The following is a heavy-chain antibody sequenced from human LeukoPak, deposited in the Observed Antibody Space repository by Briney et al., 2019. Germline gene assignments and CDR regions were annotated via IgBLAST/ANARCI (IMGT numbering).Heavy chain of an antibody. Sequence: ASVKVSCKESGYTFTSYYMHWVRQAPGQGLEWMGIINPSGGSTSYAQKFQGRVTMTRDTSTSTVYMELSSLRSEDTAVYYCARFPSVAGTDYWGQGTLVTVSS. CDR3: ARFPSVAGTDY. CDR1: GYTFTSYY. D-gene: IGHD6-19*01. J-gene: IGHJ4*02. CDR2: INPSGGST. V-gene: IGHV1-46*01.